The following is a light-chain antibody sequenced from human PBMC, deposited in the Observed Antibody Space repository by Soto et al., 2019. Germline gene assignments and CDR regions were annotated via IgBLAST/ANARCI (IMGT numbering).Light chain of an antibody. J-gene: IGKJ1*01. Sequence: DIVITQSPASLAVSLCERATINCSSSQSVFYSPPNNNNLAWYQQKPRQPPTLLIYWASTRQAGVTDRFSGSGSATDFTLTISSLQAEDVAVYYCQQYYSSPPWTFGQGTKVDIK. CDR3: QQYYSSPPWT. V-gene: IGKV4-1*01. CDR1: QSVFYSPPNNNN. CDR2: WAS.